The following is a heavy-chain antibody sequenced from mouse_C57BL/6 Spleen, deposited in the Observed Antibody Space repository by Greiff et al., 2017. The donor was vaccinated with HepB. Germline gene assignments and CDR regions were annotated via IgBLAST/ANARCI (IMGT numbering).Heavy chain of an antibody. D-gene: IGHD3-2*02. CDR2: IDPETGGT. CDR1: GYTFTDYE. V-gene: IGHV1-15*01. CDR3: WSSGYGPFAY. Sequence: QVQLKESGAELVRPGASVTLSCKASGYTFTDYEMHWVKQTPVHGLEWIGAIDPETGGTAYNQKFKGKAILTADKSSSTAYMELRSLTSEDSAVYYCWSSGYGPFAYWGQGTLVTVSA. J-gene: IGHJ3*01.